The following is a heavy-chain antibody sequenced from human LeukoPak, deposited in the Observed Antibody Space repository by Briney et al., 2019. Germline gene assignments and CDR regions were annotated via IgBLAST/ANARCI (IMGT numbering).Heavy chain of an antibody. V-gene: IGHV4-61*02. CDR2: IYTSGST. D-gene: IGHD6-6*01. CDR1: GGSISSGSYY. J-gene: IGHJ4*02. CDR3: ARGQGRVRIAARGRYDY. Sequence: SETLSLTCTVSGGSISSGSYYWSWIRQPAGKGLEWIGRIYTSGSTNYNPSLKSRVTISVDTSKNQFSLKLSSVTAADTAVYYCARGQGRVRIAARGRYDYWGQGTLVTVSS.